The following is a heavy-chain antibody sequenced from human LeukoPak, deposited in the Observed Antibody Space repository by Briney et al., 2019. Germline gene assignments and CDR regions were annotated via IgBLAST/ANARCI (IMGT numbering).Heavy chain of an antibody. J-gene: IGHJ6*02. CDR3: AKSSGPGGYYYYGMDV. V-gene: IGHV3-23*01. CDR2: ISGNGGIT. D-gene: IGHD3-22*01. CDR1: GFTFSTYA. Sequence: GGSLRLSCAASGFTFSTYAMHWVRQAPGKGLEWVSGISGNGGITYYADSVRGRSTISRDNSKNTLYLQMNSLRAEDTAVYYCAKSSGPGGYYYYGMDVWGQGTTVTVSS.